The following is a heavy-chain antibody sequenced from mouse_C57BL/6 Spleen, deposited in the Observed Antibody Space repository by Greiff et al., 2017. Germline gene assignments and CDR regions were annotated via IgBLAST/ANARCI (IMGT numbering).Heavy chain of an antibody. D-gene: IGHD2-1*01. Sequence: EVQLVESGPELVKPGASVKIPCKASGYTFTDYNMDWVKQSHGKSLEWIGDINPNNGGTIYNQKFKGKATLTVDKSSSPAYMELRSRTSEDTAVYYCARGLYYGNYCAMGYWGQGTSVTVSS. J-gene: IGHJ4*01. CDR1: GYTFTDYN. V-gene: IGHV1-18*01. CDR2: INPNNGGT. CDR3: ARGLYYGNYCAMGY.